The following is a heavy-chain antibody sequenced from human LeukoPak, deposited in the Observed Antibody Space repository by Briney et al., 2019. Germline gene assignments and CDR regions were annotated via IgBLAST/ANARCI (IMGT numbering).Heavy chain of an antibody. D-gene: IGHD2-21*02. Sequence: SETLSLTCTVSGGSISGSSYYWGWIRQPPGKGLEWIGSIYYSGSTYYNPSLKSRVTISVDTSKNQFSLKLSSVTAADTAVYYCAREIVEAYCGGDCYSPWGQGTLVTVSS. CDR2: IYYSGST. CDR3: AREIVEAYCGGDCYSP. J-gene: IGHJ5*02. V-gene: IGHV4-39*02. CDR1: GGSISGSSYY.